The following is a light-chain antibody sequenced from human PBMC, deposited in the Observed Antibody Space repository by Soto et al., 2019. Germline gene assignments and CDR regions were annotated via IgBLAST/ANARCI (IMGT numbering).Light chain of an antibody. V-gene: IGLV3-1*01. CDR3: QAWDSSTAVV. J-gene: IGLJ2*01. Sequence: SYELTQPPSVSVSPGQTASITCSGNKLGDKYTSWYQQKPGQSPVLLIYQDTKRLSGIPERFSGSNSGDTATLTISGTQAMDEADYYCQAWDSSTAVVFGGGTKLTVL. CDR1: KLGDKY. CDR2: QDT.